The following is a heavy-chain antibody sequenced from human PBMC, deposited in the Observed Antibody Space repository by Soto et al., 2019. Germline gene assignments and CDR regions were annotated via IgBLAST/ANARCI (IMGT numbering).Heavy chain of an antibody. CDR3: AADPPVGLGAADMNYYYYGMDV. J-gene: IGHJ6*02. D-gene: IGHD3-16*01. CDR2: IVVGSGNT. Sequence: GASVKVSCKASGFTFTSSAVQWVRQARGQRLEWIGWIVVGSGNTNYAQKFQERVTITRDMSTSTAYMELSSLRSEDTAVYYCAADPPVGLGAADMNYYYYGMDVWGQGTTVTVSS. V-gene: IGHV1-58*01. CDR1: GFTFTSSA.